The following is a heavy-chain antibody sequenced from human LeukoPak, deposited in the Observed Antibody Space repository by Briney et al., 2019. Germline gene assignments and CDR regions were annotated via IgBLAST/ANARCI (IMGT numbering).Heavy chain of an antibody. J-gene: IGHJ4*02. CDR3: ARGGVDTAMGNDY. V-gene: IGHV4-34*01. D-gene: IGHD5-18*01. CDR1: GGSFSGYY. Sequence: SETLSLSCAVHGGSFSGYYWSWIRQPPGKGLEWIGEINHSGSTNYNPSLKSRVTISVDTSKNQFSLKLSSVTAADTAVYYCARGGVDTAMGNDYWGQGTLVTVSS. CDR2: INHSGST.